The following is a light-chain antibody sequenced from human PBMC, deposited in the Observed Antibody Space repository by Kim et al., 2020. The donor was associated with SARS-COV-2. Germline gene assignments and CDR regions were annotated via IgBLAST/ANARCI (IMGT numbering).Light chain of an antibody. CDR1: SSNIGAGYD. CDR2: DNS. Sequence: VTISCTGSSSNIGAGYDVHWYQQLPGTAPKLLIYDNSNRPSGVPDRFSGFKSGTSASLAITGLQAEDEADYYCQSYDSSLSALYVFGTGTKVTVL. J-gene: IGLJ1*01. V-gene: IGLV1-40*01. CDR3: QSYDSSLSALYV.